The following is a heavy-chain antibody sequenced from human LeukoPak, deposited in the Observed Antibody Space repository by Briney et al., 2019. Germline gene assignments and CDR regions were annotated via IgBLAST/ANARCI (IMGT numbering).Heavy chain of an antibody. J-gene: IGHJ4*02. CDR1: GYIFTHYW. V-gene: IGHV5-51*01. CDR3: ARQSRDGSKTRGYFFDY. Sequence: GESLKISCQVSGYIFTHYWIGWVRQMPGKGLESMGIICPADSDTTYSPSFQGQVTISVDKSISTVYLQWSSLKASDTAMYYCARQSRDGSKTRGYFFDYWGQGTLVTVSS. D-gene: IGHD3-10*01. CDR2: ICPADSDT.